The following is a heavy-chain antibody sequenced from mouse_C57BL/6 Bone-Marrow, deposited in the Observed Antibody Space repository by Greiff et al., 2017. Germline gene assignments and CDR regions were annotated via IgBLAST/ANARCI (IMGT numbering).Heavy chain of an antibody. D-gene: IGHD6-1*01. V-gene: IGHV1-7*01. CDR3: ARSPLERPCYCDV. J-gene: IGHJ1*03. CDR2: INPSSGYT. Sequence: VQLQQSGAELAKPGASVKLSCKASGYTFTSYWMHWVKQRPGQGLEWIGYINPSSGYTKYNQKFKDKATLTADKSSSTAYMQLSSLTYEDSAVYDCARSPLERPCYCDVWGTGTTVTVSS. CDR1: GYTFTSYW.